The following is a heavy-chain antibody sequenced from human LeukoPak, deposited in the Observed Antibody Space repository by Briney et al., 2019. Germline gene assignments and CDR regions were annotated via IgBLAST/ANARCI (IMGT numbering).Heavy chain of an antibody. V-gene: IGHV3-23*01. CDR3: AKQNPPYYYDSRGYWRGNY. D-gene: IGHD3-22*01. J-gene: IGHJ4*02. CDR2: ISGSGGST. CDR1: GFTFSSYA. Sequence: GGSLRLSCAASGFTFSSYAMSWVRQAPGKGLEWVSAISGSGGSTYYADSVKGRFTISRDNSKNTLYLQMNSLRAEDTAVYYCAKQNPPYYYDSRGYWRGNYWGQGTLVTVSS.